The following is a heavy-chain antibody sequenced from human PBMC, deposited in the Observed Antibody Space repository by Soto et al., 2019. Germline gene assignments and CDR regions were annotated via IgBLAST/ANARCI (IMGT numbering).Heavy chain of an antibody. J-gene: IGHJ5*02. Sequence: GGSLRLSCAASGFTFSSYGMHWVRQAPGKGLEWVAVISYEGRNKNYAEYEKGRFNISRDNSKKTLYQQMKNQKDEDTAVYYCAKAYSGSYLGPWFDPWGQGT. CDR1: GFTFSSYG. D-gene: IGHD1-26*01. CDR3: AKAYSGSYLGPWFDP. CDR2: ISYEGRNK. V-gene: IGHV3-30*18.